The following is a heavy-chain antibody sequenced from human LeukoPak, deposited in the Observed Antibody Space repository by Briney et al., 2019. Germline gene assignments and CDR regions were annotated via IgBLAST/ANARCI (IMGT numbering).Heavy chain of an antibody. D-gene: IGHD5-18*01. CDR2: INSDGSST. CDR1: GFTFNSYW. Sequence: GGSLRLSCAASGFTFNSYWMHWVRQAPGKGLVWVSRINSDGSSTSYAHSVKGRFTISRDNAKNTLYLQMNILRAEDTAVYYCARGRYSYGYPDAFDIWGQGTMVTVSS. V-gene: IGHV3-74*01. J-gene: IGHJ3*02. CDR3: ARGRYSYGYPDAFDI.